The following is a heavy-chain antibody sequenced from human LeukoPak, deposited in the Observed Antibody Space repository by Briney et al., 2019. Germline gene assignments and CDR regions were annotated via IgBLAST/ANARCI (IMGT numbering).Heavy chain of an antibody. CDR2: IYHSGST. CDR1: GGSFSGYY. Sequence: KPSETLSLTCAVYGGSFSGYYWSWIRQPPGKGLEWIGYIYHSGSTYCNPSLKSRVTISVDRSKNQFSLKLSSVTAADTAVYYCARSRRVMPDEGPFDYWGQGTLVTVSS. V-gene: IGHV4-34*01. CDR3: ARSRRVMPDEGPFDY. D-gene: IGHD3-9*01. J-gene: IGHJ4*02.